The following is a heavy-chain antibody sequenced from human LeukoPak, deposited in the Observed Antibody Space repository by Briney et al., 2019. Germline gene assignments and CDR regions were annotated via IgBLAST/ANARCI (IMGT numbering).Heavy chain of an antibody. Sequence: SETLSLTCTVSGGSISSSSYYWGWIRQPPGKGLEWIGRFYTSGSTNYNPSLKSRVTISVDTSKNQFSLKLSSVTAADTALYYCAREVIAAHNWFDPWGQGTLVTVSS. CDR1: GGSISSSSYY. J-gene: IGHJ5*02. CDR3: AREVIAAHNWFDP. CDR2: FYTSGST. V-gene: IGHV4-39*07. D-gene: IGHD6-6*01.